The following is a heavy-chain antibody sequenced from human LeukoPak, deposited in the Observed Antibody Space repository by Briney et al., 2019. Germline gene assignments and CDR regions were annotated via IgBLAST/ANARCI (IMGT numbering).Heavy chain of an antibody. J-gene: IGHJ5*02. V-gene: IGHV1-69-2*01. CDR3: VPSQTSSSFGNWFDP. CDR2: VDPEDGET. D-gene: IGHD6-13*01. CDR1: GYTFTDYY. Sequence: ASVKISCKASGYTFTDYYMHWVQQAPGKGLEWMGRVDPEDGETIYAEKFQGRVTITADTSTDTAYMELSSLRSEDTAVYYCVPSQTSSSFGNWFDPWGQGTLVTVSS.